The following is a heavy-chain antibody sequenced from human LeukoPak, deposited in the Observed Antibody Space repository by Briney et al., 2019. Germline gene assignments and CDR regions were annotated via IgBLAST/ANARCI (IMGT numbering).Heavy chain of an antibody. V-gene: IGHV4-39*01. CDR2: IYYSGST. Sequence: SETLSLTCTVSGGSISSSSYYWGWIRQPPGKGLEWIGSIYYSGSTYYNPSLKSRVTISVDTSKNQFSLKLSSVTAADTAVYYCARHVKLAPPNYDFWSGYLNWFDPWGQGTLVTVSS. D-gene: IGHD3-3*01. CDR3: ARHVKLAPPNYDFWSGYLNWFDP. J-gene: IGHJ5*02. CDR1: GGSISSSSYY.